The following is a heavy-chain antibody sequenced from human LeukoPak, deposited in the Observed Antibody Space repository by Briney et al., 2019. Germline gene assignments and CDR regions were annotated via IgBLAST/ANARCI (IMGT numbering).Heavy chain of an antibody. D-gene: IGHD3-22*01. CDR2: IYYSGST. Sequence: SETLSLTCTVSGGSISSGGYYWSWIRQPPGKGLEWIGYIYYSGSTYYNPSLKSRVTISVDTSKNQFSLKLSSVAAADTAVYYCARDSSGYQDFDYWGQGTLVTVSS. CDR1: GGSISSGGYY. J-gene: IGHJ4*02. CDR3: ARDSSGYQDFDY. V-gene: IGHV4-30-4*01.